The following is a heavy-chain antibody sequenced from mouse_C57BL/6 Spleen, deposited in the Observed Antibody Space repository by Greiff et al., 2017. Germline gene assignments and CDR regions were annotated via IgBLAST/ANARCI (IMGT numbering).Heavy chain of an antibody. CDR2: IDPSDSDT. CDR1: GYTFTSYW. CDR3: ARPGYYVEFFAY. D-gene: IGHD2-3*01. J-gene: IGHJ3*01. V-gene: IGHV1-69*01. Sequence: QVQLQQPGAELVMPGASVKLSCKASGYTFTSYWMHWVKQRPGQGLEWIGEIDPSDSDTNYNQKFKGKSTLTVDKSSSTAYMQLSSLTSEDSAVYYCARPGYYVEFFAYWGQGTLVTVSA.